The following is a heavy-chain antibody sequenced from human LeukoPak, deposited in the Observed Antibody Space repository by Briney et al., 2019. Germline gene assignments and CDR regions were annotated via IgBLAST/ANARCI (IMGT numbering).Heavy chain of an antibody. CDR3: ARDFRVVILYYMDV. J-gene: IGHJ6*03. CDR2: INSSSSTI. D-gene: IGHD2-21*01. Sequence: GGSLRLSCAASGFTFSSCSMTWVRQAPGKGLEWISYINSSSSTIYYADSVKGRFTISRDNSKNTLYLQMNSLRAEDTAVYYCARDFRVVILYYMDVWGKGTTVTVSS. V-gene: IGHV3-48*01. CDR1: GFTFSSCS.